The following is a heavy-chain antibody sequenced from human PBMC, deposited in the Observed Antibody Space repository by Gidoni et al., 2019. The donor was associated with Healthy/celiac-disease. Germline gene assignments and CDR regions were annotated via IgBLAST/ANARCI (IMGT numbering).Heavy chain of an antibody. J-gene: IGHJ6*02. Sequence: QSPSRGLEWLGRTYYRSKWYNDYAVSVKSRITINPDTSKNQFSLQLNSVTPEDTAVYYCARASSSSWYGVDVWDQGTTVTVSS. D-gene: IGHD6-13*01. CDR2: TYYRSKWYN. CDR3: ARASSSSWYGVDV. V-gene: IGHV6-1*01.